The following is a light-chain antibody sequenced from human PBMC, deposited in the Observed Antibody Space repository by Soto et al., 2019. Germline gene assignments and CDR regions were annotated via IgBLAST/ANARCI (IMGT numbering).Light chain of an antibody. CDR2: GAS. V-gene: IGKV3-15*01. CDR1: QNIGSN. Sequence: EVVMTQSLATLSASPGERVILSCRASQNIGSNLAWYQQRPGQAPRLLIYGASTRATGIPARFSGSGSGTEFTLTISSLQSEDFAVYYCQRYNNWPLTFGGGTKVDIK. CDR3: QRYNNWPLT. J-gene: IGKJ4*01.